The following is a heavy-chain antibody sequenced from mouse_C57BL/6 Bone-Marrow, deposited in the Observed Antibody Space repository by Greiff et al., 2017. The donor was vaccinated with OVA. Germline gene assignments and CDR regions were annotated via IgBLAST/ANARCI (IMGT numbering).Heavy chain of an antibody. CDR3: ARGYYGSSFAMDY. D-gene: IGHD1-1*01. V-gene: IGHV1-80*01. J-gene: IGHJ4*01. CDR2: IYPGDGDT. CDR1: GYAFSSYW. Sequence: VQLQESGAELVKPGASVKISCKASGYAFSSYWMNWVKQRPGKGLEWIGQIYPGDGDTNYNGKFKGKATLTADKSSSTAYMQLSSLTSEDSAVYFCARGYYGSSFAMDYWGQGTSVTVSS.